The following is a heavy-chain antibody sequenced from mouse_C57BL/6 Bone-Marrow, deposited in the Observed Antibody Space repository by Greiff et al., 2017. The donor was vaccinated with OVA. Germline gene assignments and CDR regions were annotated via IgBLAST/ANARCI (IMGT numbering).Heavy chain of an antibody. J-gene: IGHJ1*03. CDR1: GYSITSGYY. CDR2: ISYDGSN. D-gene: IGHD1-1*01. CDR3: ARASSIYYYGSSYLFYWYFDV. V-gene: IGHV3-6*01. Sequence: EVQRVESGPGLVKPSQSLSLTCSVTGYSITSGYYWNWIRQFPGNKLEWMGYISYDGSNNYNPSLKNRISITRDTSKNQFFLKLNSVTTEDTATYYCARASSIYYYGSSYLFYWYFDVWGTGTTVTVSS.